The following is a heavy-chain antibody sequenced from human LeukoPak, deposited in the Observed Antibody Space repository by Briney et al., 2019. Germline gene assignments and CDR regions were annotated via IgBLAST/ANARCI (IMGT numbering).Heavy chain of an antibody. V-gene: IGHV3-53*01. CDR1: GFTVSSNY. CDR2: IYSGGSA. D-gene: IGHD1-26*01. Sequence: GGSLRLSCTVAGFTVSSNYMSWVRQAPGKGLEWVSIIYSGGSAYYADSVSGRFTISRDNSKNTVYLQMTSLRAEDTAVYYCARNHILGYWHFDLWGRGTLVTVSS. J-gene: IGHJ2*01. CDR3: ARNHILGYWHFDL.